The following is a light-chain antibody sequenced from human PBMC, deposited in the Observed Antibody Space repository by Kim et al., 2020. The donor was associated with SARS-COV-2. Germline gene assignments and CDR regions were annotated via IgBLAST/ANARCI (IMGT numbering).Light chain of an antibody. V-gene: IGKV3-15*01. CDR3: QQYDYWRA. J-gene: IGKJ5*01. CDR1: QSISSN. Sequence: SLSPGERATLSCRARQSISSNSAWYQQKPGHAPRVLIYDATARATGIPARFSGSGSGTYFTLTISNVQSEDFAVYYCQQYDYWRAFGQGTRLEIK. CDR2: DAT.